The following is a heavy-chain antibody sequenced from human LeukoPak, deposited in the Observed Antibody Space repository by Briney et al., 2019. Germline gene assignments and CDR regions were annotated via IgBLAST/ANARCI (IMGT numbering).Heavy chain of an antibody. CDR3: ARDYDFWSGPDY. D-gene: IGHD3-3*01. V-gene: IGHV3-74*01. J-gene: IGHJ4*02. Sequence: GGSLRLSCAASGFTFSSYWMHWVRQAPGKGLVWVSRINSDGSSTSYADSVKGRFTISRDNSKNTLYLQMNSLRAEDTAVYYCARDYDFWSGPDYWGQGTLVTVSS. CDR2: INSDGSST. CDR1: GFTFSSYW.